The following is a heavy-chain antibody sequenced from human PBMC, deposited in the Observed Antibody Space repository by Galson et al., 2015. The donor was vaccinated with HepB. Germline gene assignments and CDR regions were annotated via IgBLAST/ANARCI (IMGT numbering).Heavy chain of an antibody. Sequence: SLRLSCAASGFTFSSYSMNWVRQAPGKGLEWVSSISSSSSYIYYADSVKGRFTISRDNAKNSLYLQMNSLRAEDTAVYYCARGGYSSGWLDYWGQGTLVTVSS. CDR3: ARGGYSSGWLDY. CDR2: ISSSSSYI. D-gene: IGHD6-19*01. J-gene: IGHJ4*02. CDR1: GFTFSSYS. V-gene: IGHV3-21*01.